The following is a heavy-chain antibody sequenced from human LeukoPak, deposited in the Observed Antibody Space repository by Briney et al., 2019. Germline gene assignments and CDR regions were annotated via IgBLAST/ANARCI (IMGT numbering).Heavy chain of an antibody. CDR1: GFTFDDYA. CDR2: ISWNSGSI. CDR3: ARGSRAARPRALDY. J-gene: IGHJ4*02. Sequence: GRSLRLSCAASGFTFDDYAMHWVRQAPGKGLEWVSGISWNSGSIGYADSVKGRFTISRDNAKNSLYLQMNSLRAEDTALYYRARGSRAARPRALDYWGQGTLVTVSS. D-gene: IGHD6-6*01. V-gene: IGHV3-9*01.